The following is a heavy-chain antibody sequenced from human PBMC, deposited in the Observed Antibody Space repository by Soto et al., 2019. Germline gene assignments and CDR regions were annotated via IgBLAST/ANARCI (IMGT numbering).Heavy chain of an antibody. D-gene: IGHD2-21*02. CDR2: IHSHSGST. Sequence: QLQLHESGPGLVKPSETLSLTCSVSGASITRRSYYWAWIRQPPGKGLEWIASIHSHSGSTYYDPSLRGRVLTSVATSKNHFSLILSSVAAAAXXXYCCASRCDAYGLDVWGQGTTVTVSS. CDR3: ASRCDAYGLDV. CDR1: GASITRRSYY. V-gene: IGHV4-39*01. J-gene: IGHJ6*02.